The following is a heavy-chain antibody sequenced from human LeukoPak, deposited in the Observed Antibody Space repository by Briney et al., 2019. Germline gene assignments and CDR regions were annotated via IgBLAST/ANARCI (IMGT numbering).Heavy chain of an antibody. Sequence: ASVTVSCKASGYMFTGYYMHWVRQAPGQGREWMGWINPNSGGTNYAQKFQGRVTMTRDTSISTAYMDLNRLRSDDTAVYYCARVVAVTGTPVYYMDVWGKGTTVTVSS. V-gene: IGHV1-2*02. CDR1: GYMFTGYY. D-gene: IGHD6-19*01. CDR3: ARVVAVTGTPVYYMDV. J-gene: IGHJ6*03. CDR2: INPNSGGT.